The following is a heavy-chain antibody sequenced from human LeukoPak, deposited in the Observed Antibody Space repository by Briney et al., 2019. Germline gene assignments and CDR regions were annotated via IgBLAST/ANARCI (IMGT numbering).Heavy chain of an antibody. CDR1: GFTFSSYS. CDR3: ARTYYDFWSGLGLGETSYYYYGMDV. CDR2: ISSSSSYI. V-gene: IGHV3-21*01. D-gene: IGHD3-3*01. Sequence: GGSLRLSCAASGFTFSSYSMNWVRQAPGKGLEWVSSISSSSSYIYYADSVKGRFTISRDNAKNSLYLQMNSLRAEDTAVYYCARTYYDFWSGLGLGETSYYYYGMDVWGQGTTVTVSS. J-gene: IGHJ6*02.